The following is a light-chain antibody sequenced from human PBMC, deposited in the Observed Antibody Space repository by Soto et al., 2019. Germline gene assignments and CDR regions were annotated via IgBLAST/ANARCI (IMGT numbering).Light chain of an antibody. CDR3: QQVNSFPST. J-gene: IGKJ5*01. Sequence: DIQMTQSPSTLSASVGDRVTITCRASQSISKGLAWYQQKPGRAPNLLIYDASNLKSGVPSRFSGSGSGTEFTLTISSLQPDDFATYYCQQVNSFPSTFGQGTRLEIK. CDR2: DAS. CDR1: QSISKG. V-gene: IGKV1-5*01.